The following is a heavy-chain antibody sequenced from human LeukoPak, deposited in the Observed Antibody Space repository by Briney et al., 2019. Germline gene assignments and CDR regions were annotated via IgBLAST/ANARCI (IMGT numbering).Heavy chain of an antibody. J-gene: IGHJ3*02. CDR3: ARRQGYYDILTGYHHEGGAFDI. D-gene: IGHD3-9*01. Sequence: GGSLRLSCAASGFTFSSYSMNWVRQAPGKGLEWVSYISSSSSTIYYADSVKGRFTISRDNAKNSLYLQMNSLRAEDTAVYYCARRQGYYDILTGYHHEGGAFDIWGQGTMVTVSS. CDR2: ISSSSSTI. CDR1: GFTFSSYS. V-gene: IGHV3-48*04.